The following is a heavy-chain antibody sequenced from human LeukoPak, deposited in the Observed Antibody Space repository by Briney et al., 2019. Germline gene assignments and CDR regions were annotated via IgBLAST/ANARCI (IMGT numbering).Heavy chain of an antibody. CDR3: ARSLGGAYDY. Sequence: GESLKISCAASGFPFSSYWMHWVLQAPGKGLVWVSRINIDGSNTNYADSVKGRFTISRDNAKNTLYLQMDSLRAEDTAVYYCARSLGGAYDYWGQGTLVTVSS. D-gene: IGHD1-26*01. CDR1: GFPFSSYW. CDR2: INIDGSNT. J-gene: IGHJ4*02. V-gene: IGHV3-74*01.